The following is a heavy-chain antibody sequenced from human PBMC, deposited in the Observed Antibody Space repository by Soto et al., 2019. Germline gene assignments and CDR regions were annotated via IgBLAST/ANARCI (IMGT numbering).Heavy chain of an antibody. CDR3: ARRGSSRQIYHYGMDV. CDR2: IFYSGST. V-gene: IGHV4-39*01. CDR1: GDSDSRSHYD. D-gene: IGHD6-13*01. J-gene: IGHJ6*02. Sequence: PSGTLSLTCTVSGDSDSRSHYDWGWIRQPPGKGLEWIGGIFYSGSTYYNPSLKSRVTISVDTSKNQFSLKLSSVTAADTAVYYCARRGSSRQIYHYGMDVWGPGTTVTVSS.